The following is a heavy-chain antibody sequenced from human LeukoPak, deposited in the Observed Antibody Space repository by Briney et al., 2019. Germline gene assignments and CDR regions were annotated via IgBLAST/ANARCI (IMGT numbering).Heavy chain of an antibody. CDR1: GFIFSSYG. Sequence: GGSLRLSCAASGFIFSSYGMHWVRRAPGKGLEWVSTITGSGGTIYYADSVKGRFTISRDNSKNTLYLQMSSLRAEDTAMYYCAREYGRSIAAAGLWGQGTLVTVSS. CDR2: ITGSGGTI. J-gene: IGHJ4*02. D-gene: IGHD6-13*01. V-gene: IGHV3-23*01. CDR3: AREYGRSIAAAGL.